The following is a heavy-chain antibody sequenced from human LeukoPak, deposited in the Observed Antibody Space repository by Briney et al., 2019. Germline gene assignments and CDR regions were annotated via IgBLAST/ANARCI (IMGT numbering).Heavy chain of an antibody. CDR1: GGTFRSYA. Sequence: SVKVSCKASGGTFRSYAISWVRQGPGQGLEWVGRIIPILGIANYAQKFQGRVTITADKSTSTAYMELSSLRSEDTAVYYCARDEVPIHPLTANFDYWGQGTLVTVSS. CDR2: IIPILGIA. CDR3: ARDEVPIHPLTANFDY. J-gene: IGHJ4*02. V-gene: IGHV1-69*04. D-gene: IGHD2-21*02.